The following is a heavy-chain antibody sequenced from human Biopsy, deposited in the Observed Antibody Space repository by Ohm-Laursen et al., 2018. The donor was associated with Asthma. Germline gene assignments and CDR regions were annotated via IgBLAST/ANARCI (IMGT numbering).Heavy chain of an antibody. V-gene: IGHV4-39*01. CDR2: VYYTGNT. CDR3: ARHWSGNGWQDMYNYFDP. J-gene: IGHJ5*02. Sequence: SQTLSLTCSVSGASVSTPNYWAWIRQPPGKRLEWVGSVYYTGNTYYNQSLKSRLSLSVDTSRSQFSLRLRSVTAADAAVYFCARHWSGNGWQDMYNYFDPWGRGTLVTVSS. D-gene: IGHD6-19*01. CDR1: GASVSTPNY.